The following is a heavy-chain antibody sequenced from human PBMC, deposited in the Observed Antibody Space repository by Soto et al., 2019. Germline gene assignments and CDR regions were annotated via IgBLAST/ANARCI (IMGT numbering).Heavy chain of an antibody. CDR3: ARAGSSSWYPKAFDI. Sequence: ASVKVSCKASGCTFSSYAISWVRQAPGQGLEWMGGIIPIFGTANYAQKFQGRVTITADESTSTAYMELSSLRSEDTAVYYCARAGSSSWYPKAFDIWGQGTMVTVSS. CDR1: GCTFSSYA. CDR2: IIPIFGTA. D-gene: IGHD6-13*01. V-gene: IGHV1-69*13. J-gene: IGHJ3*02.